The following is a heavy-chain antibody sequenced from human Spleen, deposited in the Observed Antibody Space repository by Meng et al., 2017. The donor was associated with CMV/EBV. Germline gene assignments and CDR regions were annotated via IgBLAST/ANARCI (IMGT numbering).Heavy chain of an antibody. CDR2: ISSTGKTI. Sequence: GESLKISCVASGFSFSSYTMNWVRQAPGKGLEWISYISSTGKTIYYADSVQGRFTISRDNAKNSLYVQMNSLRAEDTAVYYCARGGGEYWGQGILVTVSS. V-gene: IGHV3-48*04. D-gene: IGHD3-10*01. CDR1: GFSFSSYT. J-gene: IGHJ4*02. CDR3: ARGGGEY.